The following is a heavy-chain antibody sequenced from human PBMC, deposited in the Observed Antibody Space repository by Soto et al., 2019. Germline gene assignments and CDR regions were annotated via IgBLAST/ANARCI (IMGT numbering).Heavy chain of an antibody. CDR3: ASIAAAATMFDY. D-gene: IGHD6-13*01. CDR2: IIPILGIA. Sequence: QVQLVQSGAEVKKPGSSVKVSCKASGGTFSSYTISWVRQAPGQGLEWMGRIIPILGIANYAQKFQGRVTITADKSTSTAYMERSSLRSEDTAVYYCASIAAAATMFDYWGQGTLVTVSS. J-gene: IGHJ4*02. V-gene: IGHV1-69*02. CDR1: GGTFSSYT.